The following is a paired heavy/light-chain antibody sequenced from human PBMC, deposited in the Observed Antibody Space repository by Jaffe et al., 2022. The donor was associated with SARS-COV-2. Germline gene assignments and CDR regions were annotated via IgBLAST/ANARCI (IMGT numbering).Heavy chain of an antibody. J-gene: IGHJ5*02. CDR3: ARVVTSSWNVGWFDP. D-gene: IGHD1-1*01. Sequence: QVQLQESGPGLVKPSGTLSLTCDVSGDSISSSNWWSWVRQTPGKGLEWIGEMYHSGSTNYNPSLRSRVTISIDKSKNQFSLKLTSVTAADTAVYYCARVVTSSWNVGWFDPWGQGALVTVSS. CDR1: GDSISSSNW. CDR2: MYHSGST. V-gene: IGHV4-4*02.
Light chain of an antibody. J-gene: IGKJ2*01. CDR1: QSISTY. V-gene: IGKV1-39*01. Sequence: DIQMTQSPSSLSASVGDRVSITCRASQSISTYLNWYQQQEGKAPKVLIYAASGLQSGVPSRFSGSGSGTDFTLTISSLQPEDFSTYFCQQSYSIPYTFGQGTKLEIK. CDR3: QQSYSIPYT. CDR2: AAS.